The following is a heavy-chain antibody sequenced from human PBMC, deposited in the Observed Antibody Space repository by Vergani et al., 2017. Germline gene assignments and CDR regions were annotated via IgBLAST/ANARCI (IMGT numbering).Heavy chain of an antibody. CDR1: GYTFTSYG. Sequence: QVQLVQSGAEVKKPGASVKVSCKASGYTFTSYGISWVRQAPGQGLEWMGWISAYNGNTNYAQKLQGRVIMTTDTSTSTAYMELRSLKSDDTAVYYCARDVCSSTICYTDFGLDDWGQGTLVTVSS. CDR2: ISAYNGNT. V-gene: IGHV1-18*01. D-gene: IGHD2-2*02. J-gene: IGHJ4*02. CDR3: ARDVCSSTICYTDFGLDD.